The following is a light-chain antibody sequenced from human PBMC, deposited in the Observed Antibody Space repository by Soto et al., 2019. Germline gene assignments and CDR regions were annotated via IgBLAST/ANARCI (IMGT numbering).Light chain of an antibody. CDR2: GVS. CDR1: QSISTY. Sequence: EIVFTQSPGTLSLSPGERATLSCRASQSISTYLAWYQQKPGQAPRLLIYGVSSRAAGIPDRFSGSGSGTDFTLTISRLEPEDFAVYYCQQYGSSPLTFGQGTKVDIK. V-gene: IGKV3-20*01. CDR3: QQYGSSPLT. J-gene: IGKJ1*01.